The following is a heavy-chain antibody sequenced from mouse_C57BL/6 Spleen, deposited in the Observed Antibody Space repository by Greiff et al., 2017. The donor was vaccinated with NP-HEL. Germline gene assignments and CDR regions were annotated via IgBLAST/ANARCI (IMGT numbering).Heavy chain of an antibody. CDR2: IDPENGDT. V-gene: IGHV14-4*01. CDR1: GFNIKDDY. J-gene: IGHJ2*01. CDR3: TTRGDDADFDY. D-gene: IGHD2-12*01. Sequence: EVQLQQSGAELVRPGASVKLSCTASGFNIKDDYMHWVKQRPEQGLEWIGWIDPENGDTEYASKFQGKATITADTSSNTAYLQLSSLTSEDTAVYYCTTRGDDADFDYWGQGTTLTVSS.